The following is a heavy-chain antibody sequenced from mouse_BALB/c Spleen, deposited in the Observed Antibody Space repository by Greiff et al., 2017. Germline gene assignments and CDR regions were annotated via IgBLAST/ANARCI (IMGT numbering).Heavy chain of an antibody. D-gene: IGHD1-2*01. J-gene: IGHJ1*01. CDR3: ARGITPATWYVEV. CDR1: GYTFTSYW. Sequence: VQLQQSGAELVKPGASVKLSCKASGYTFTSYWMHWVKQRPGQGLEWIGEINPSNGRTNYNEKFKSKATLTVDKSSSTAYMQLSSLTSEDSAVYFCARGITPATWYVEVGGAGSTVAVSS. CDR2: INPSNGRT. V-gene: IGHV1S81*02.